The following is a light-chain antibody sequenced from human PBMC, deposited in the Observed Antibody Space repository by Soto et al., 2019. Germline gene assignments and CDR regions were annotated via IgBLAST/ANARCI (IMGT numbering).Light chain of an antibody. CDR1: QSISSY. CDR2: AAS. V-gene: IGKV1-39*01. Sequence: DIQMTQSPSSLSASVGDRVTITCRASQSISSYLNWYQQKPGKAPKLLIYAASSLQSGVPSRFSSSGSGKDFTLTISSLQPEDFATYYCQQSYSTPLTFGGGTKVEIK. CDR3: QQSYSTPLT. J-gene: IGKJ4*01.